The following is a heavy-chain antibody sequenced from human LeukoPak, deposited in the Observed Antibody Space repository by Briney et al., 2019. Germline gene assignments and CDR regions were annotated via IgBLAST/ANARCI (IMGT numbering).Heavy chain of an antibody. CDR2: INPNSGGT. V-gene: IGHV1-2*02. Sequence: GASVKVSCKASGYTFTGYYMHWVRQALGQGLEWMGWINPNSGGTNYAQKFQGRVTMTRDTSISTAYMELSRLRSDDTAVYYCARDPATVTTDYYYYMDVWGKGTTVTVSS. D-gene: IGHD4-17*01. J-gene: IGHJ6*03. CDR1: GYTFTGYY. CDR3: ARDPATVTTDYYYYMDV.